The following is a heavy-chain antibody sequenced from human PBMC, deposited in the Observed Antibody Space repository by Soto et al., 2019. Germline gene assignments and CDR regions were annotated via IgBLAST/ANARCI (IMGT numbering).Heavy chain of an antibody. CDR3: AIPNPGYDILTGPTSN. Sequence: GGSLRLSCAASGFTFSSYAMHWVRQAPGKGLEWVAVISYDGSNKYYADSVKGRFTISRDNSKNTLYLQMNSLRAEDTAVYYCAIPNPGYDILTGPTSNWGQGTLVTVSS. J-gene: IGHJ4*02. V-gene: IGHV3-30-3*01. D-gene: IGHD3-9*01. CDR1: GFTFSSYA. CDR2: ISYDGSNK.